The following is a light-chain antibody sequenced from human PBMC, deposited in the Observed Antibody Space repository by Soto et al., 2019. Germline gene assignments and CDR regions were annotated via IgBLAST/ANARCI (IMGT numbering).Light chain of an antibody. J-gene: IGKJ1*01. CDR2: DAS. CDR1: QNIGNW. CDR3: QQYNDEPWT. Sequence: DIQMTQSPSTLSASVGDRVTITCRASQNIGNWLAWYQQKPGKTPDLLIYDASSLESGVPLRFSGSGSGTEFTLTISSLQTDDSATYYCQQYNDEPWTFGQGTKVEIK. V-gene: IGKV1-5*01.